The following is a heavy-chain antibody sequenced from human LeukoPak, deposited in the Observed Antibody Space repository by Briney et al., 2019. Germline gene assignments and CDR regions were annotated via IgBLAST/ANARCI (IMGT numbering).Heavy chain of an antibody. CDR1: GFTFSSYA. J-gene: IGHJ4*02. CDR2: ISYDGSNK. Sequence: GGSLRLSCAASGFTFSSYAMHWVRQAPGKGLEWVAVISYDGSNKYYADSVKGRFTISRDNSKNTLYLQMNSLRAEDTAVYYCARGNYDSSGYLLDYWGQGTLVTVSS. CDR3: ARGNYDSSGYLLDY. D-gene: IGHD3-22*01. V-gene: IGHV3-30-3*01.